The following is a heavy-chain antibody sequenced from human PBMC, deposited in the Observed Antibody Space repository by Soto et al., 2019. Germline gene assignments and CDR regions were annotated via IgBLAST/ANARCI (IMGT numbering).Heavy chain of an antibody. CDR1: GGPFRSYA. CDR3: AKDGLYYDFWTGYYNGKGPKDWFDP. J-gene: IGHJ5*02. V-gene: IGHV1-69*13. CDR2: IIPIFGTA. D-gene: IGHD3-3*01. Sequence: VKISCKASGGPFRSYAMSWLRQATEQGLEWMGGIIPIFGTANYAQKFQGRVTITADESTSTAYMELSSLRAEDTAVYYCAKDGLYYDFWTGYYNGKGPKDWFDPLGQGTLVTV.